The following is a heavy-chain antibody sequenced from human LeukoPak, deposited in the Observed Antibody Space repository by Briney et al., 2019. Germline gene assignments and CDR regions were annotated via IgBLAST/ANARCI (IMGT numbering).Heavy chain of an antibody. CDR1: GFTFSSYA. D-gene: IGHD6-13*01. CDR3: ARALGSSLDY. Sequence: PGGSLRLSCAASGFTFSSYAMSWVRQAPGKGLEWVSAIGGSGGSTYYADSVKGRFTISRDNSKNTLYLQMNSLRAEDTAVYYCARALGSSLDYWGQGTLVTVSS. V-gene: IGHV3-23*01. J-gene: IGHJ4*02. CDR2: IGGSGGST.